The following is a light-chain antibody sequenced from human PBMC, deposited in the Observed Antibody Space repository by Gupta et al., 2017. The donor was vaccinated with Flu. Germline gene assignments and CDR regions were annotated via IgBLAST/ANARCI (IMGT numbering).Light chain of an antibody. Sequence: PSTLSSSVGDRVAITCRASQSIRNWLAWYQQKPGKAPNLLIYKASSLESGVPSRFSGSGSGTXFTLTIXSLQPEDSATYYCQQYDNYLGTFGXGTKLEIK. CDR3: QQYDNYLGT. CDR2: KAS. V-gene: IGKV1-5*03. J-gene: IGKJ2*01. CDR1: QSIRNW.